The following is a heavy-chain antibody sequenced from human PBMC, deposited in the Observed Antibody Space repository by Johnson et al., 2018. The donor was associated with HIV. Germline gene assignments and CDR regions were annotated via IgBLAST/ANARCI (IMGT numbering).Heavy chain of an antibody. D-gene: IGHD6-13*01. V-gene: IGHV3-23*04. J-gene: IGHJ3*02. Sequence: VQLVESGGGLVQPGGSLRLSCAASGFTFSNYAMSWVRQAPGKGLQWVSAISGSGGSTYYADSVKGRFTVSRDNSKNTLFLQMNGLRAEDTAVYYCAETPGIAAAGTGYAFDIWGQGTMVTVSS. CDR2: ISGSGGST. CDR3: AETPGIAAAGTGYAFDI. CDR1: GFTFSNYA.